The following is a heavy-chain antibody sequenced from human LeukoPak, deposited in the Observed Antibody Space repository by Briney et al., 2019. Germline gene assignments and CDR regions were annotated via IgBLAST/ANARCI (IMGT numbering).Heavy chain of an antibody. J-gene: IGHJ4*02. Sequence: GGSLRLSCAASGFTFSSYGVSWVRQAPGKGLEWVSAISGSGGSTYYADSVKGRFTISRDNSKNTVDLQMSNLRVDDTAIYYCAKDHANTPVVTNWGQGILVSVSS. CDR2: ISGSGGST. D-gene: IGHD2-21*02. V-gene: IGHV3-23*01. CDR1: GFTFSSYG. CDR3: AKDHANTPVVTN.